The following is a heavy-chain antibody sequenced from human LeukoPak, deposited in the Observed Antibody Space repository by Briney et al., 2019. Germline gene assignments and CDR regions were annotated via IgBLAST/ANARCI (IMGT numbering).Heavy chain of an antibody. J-gene: IGHJ3*02. CDR1: GYSFTNYW. D-gene: IGHD3-10*01. Sequence: GESLKISCKGSGYSFTNYWIGWVRQMPGKGLEWMGIIYPGDSDTRYSPSFQGQVTISADKSINTAYLQWSSLKASDTAIYYCARPLSAGTHDALDIWGQGAMVTVSS. CDR3: ARPLSAGTHDALDI. V-gene: IGHV5-51*01. CDR2: IYPGDSDT.